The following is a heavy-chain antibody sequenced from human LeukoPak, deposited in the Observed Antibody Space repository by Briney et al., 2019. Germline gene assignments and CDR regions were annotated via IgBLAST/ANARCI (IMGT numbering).Heavy chain of an antibody. V-gene: IGHV1-46*01. J-gene: IGHJ3*02. Sequence: ASVKVSCKTSGYTFTNYYMHWVRQAPGQGLEWMGIINPTGGSTSYAQKFQGRVTMTRDTSTSTVYMELSSLRSEDTALYYCAGDDARYYDSSGYPYNAFDIWGQGTMVTVSS. CDR3: AGDDARYYDSSGYPYNAFDI. CDR2: INPTGGST. CDR1: GYTFTNYY. D-gene: IGHD3-22*01.